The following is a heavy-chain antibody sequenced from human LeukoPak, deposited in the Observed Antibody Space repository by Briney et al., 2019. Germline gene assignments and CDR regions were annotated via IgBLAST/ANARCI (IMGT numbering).Heavy chain of an antibody. CDR1: GGSISSSSYY. Sequence: SETLSLTCTVSGGSISSSSYYWGWIRQPPGKGLEWIGSIYYSGSTYYNPSLKSRVTISVDTSKNQFSLKLSSVTAADTAVYYCARLPIVGATGDGYWGQGTTVTVSS. J-gene: IGHJ6*02. CDR2: IYYSGST. D-gene: IGHD1-26*01. V-gene: IGHV4-39*01. CDR3: ARLPIVGATGDGY.